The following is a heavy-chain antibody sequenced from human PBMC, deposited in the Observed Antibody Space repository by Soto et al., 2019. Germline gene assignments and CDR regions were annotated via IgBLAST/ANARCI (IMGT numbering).Heavy chain of an antibody. Sequence: SETLSLTCTVSGGSISSGGYYWRWIRQHPGKGLEWIGYIYYSGSTYYNPSLKSRVTISVDTSKNQFSLKLSSVTAADTAVYYCARQDPPYYYGMDVWGQGTTVTVSS. CDR2: IYYSGST. CDR1: GGSISSGGYY. CDR3: ARQDPPYYYGMDV. J-gene: IGHJ6*02. V-gene: IGHV4-31*03.